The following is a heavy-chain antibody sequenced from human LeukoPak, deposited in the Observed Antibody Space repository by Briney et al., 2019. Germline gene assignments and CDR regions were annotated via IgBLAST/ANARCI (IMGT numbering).Heavy chain of an antibody. J-gene: IGHJ6*03. CDR2: ISGSGGST. D-gene: IGHD2-2*03. Sequence: GGSLRLSCAASGFTFSSHAMSWVRQAPGKGLEWVSDISGSGGSTYYADSVKGRFTISRDNSKNTLYLQMNSLRAEDTAVYYCAKGNKFGYCSSTSCYRKSLYYYYYYYMDVWGKGTTVTVSS. V-gene: IGHV3-23*01. CDR3: AKGNKFGYCSSTSCYRKSLYYYYYYYMDV. CDR1: GFTFSSHA.